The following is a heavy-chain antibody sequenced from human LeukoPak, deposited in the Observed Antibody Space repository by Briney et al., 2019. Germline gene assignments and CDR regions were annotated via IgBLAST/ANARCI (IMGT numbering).Heavy chain of an antibody. CDR2: INSDGSST. Sequence: GVLRLSCAASGFTFSNYWMHWVRQAPGKGLVWVSRINSDGSSTSYADSVKGRFTISRDNAKNTLDLQMSSLRAEDTVVYYCARFVRGTDAFDVWGQGTMVTVSS. D-gene: IGHD3-10*01. CDR1: GFTFSNYW. CDR3: ARFVRGTDAFDV. V-gene: IGHV3-74*01. J-gene: IGHJ3*01.